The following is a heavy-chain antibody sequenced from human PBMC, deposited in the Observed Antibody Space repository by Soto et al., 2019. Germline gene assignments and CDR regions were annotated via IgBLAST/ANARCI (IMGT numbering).Heavy chain of an antibody. D-gene: IGHD5-12*01. CDR1: GFTFSSYS. J-gene: IGHJ4*02. V-gene: IGHV3-48*01. CDR2: ISGGSSLI. CDR3: ATRSRGYSGYVKY. Sequence: PGGSLRLSCAASGFTFSSYSMSWVRQTPGKGLEWVSHISGGSSLIYYADSVKGRFTISRDNAENSLYLRMNSLRAEDTAVYYCATRSRGYSGYVKYWGQGTVVTVSS.